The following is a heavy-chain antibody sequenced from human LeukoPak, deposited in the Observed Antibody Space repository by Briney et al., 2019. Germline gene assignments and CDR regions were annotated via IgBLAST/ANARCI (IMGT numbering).Heavy chain of an antibody. CDR2: IYHTAST. Sequence: SQTLSLTCTVSGTSISSGGYYWSWIRQHPGKGLECIAYIYHTASTSYNPSLKSRVIISADTSQNPFSLTLSSLTAADTAAYYCARVIGTGSSIDYWGQGTQVTVSS. CDR3: ARVIGTGSSIDY. J-gene: IGHJ4*02. CDR1: GTSISSGGYY. V-gene: IGHV4-31*03. D-gene: IGHD3-10*01.